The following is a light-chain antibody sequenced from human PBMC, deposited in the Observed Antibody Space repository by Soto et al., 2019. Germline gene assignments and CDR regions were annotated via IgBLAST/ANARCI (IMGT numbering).Light chain of an antibody. CDR3: QQYVVGSTLT. V-gene: IGKV3-20*01. J-gene: IGKJ5*01. CDR2: DAS. CDR1: QSVRSS. Sequence: IVLTHSPGTLSFSPWQRSPLSSSSSQSVRSSLAWYHHKPGEAPRLLISDASIRAAGIPDRFSGSGSGTDFTLTISRLEPEDFALYYCQQYVVGSTLTFGRGTRLEI.